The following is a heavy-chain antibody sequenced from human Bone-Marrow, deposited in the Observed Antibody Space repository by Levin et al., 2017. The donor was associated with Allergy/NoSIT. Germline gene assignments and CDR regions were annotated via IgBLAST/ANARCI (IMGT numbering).Heavy chain of an antibody. D-gene: IGHD6-25*01. Sequence: SCGASGFKFSDYYMSWIRQAPGKGLEWVAYISDSATIAYYADSVKGRFTISRDNTKNSLYLQMNSLGVEDTAIYYCARSPRAARAYWGQGTQVTVSS. CDR2: ISDSATIA. J-gene: IGHJ4*02. CDR3: ARSPRAARAY. CDR1: GFKFSDYY. V-gene: IGHV3-11*01.